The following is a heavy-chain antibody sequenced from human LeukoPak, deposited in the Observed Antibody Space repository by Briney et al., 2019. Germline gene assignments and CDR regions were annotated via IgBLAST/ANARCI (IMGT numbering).Heavy chain of an antibody. CDR2: MNPNSGNT. Sequence: ASVKVSCKASGYTFTSYDINWVRQATGQGLEWMGWMNPNSGNTGYAQKFQGRVTMTRNTSISTAYMELSSLRSEDTAVYYCARAALATTWYYDFWSGSPYYFDYWGQGTLVTVSS. CDR3: ARAALATTWYYDFWSGSPYYFDY. J-gene: IGHJ4*02. CDR1: GYTFTSYD. V-gene: IGHV1-8*01. D-gene: IGHD3-3*01.